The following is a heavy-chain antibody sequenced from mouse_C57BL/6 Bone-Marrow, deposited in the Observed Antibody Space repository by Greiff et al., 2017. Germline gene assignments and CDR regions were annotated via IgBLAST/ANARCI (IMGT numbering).Heavy chain of an antibody. CDR2: IDPSDSYT. CDR1: GYTFTSYW. Sequence: QVQLQQPGAELVMPGASVKLSCKASGYTFTSYWMHWVKQRPGQGLEWIGEIDPSDSYTNYNQKFKGKSTLTVDKSSSTAYMQLSSLTSEDSAVYYCAREGMVWQLDYAMDYWGQGTSDTGSP. J-gene: IGHJ4*01. D-gene: IGHD2-10*02. V-gene: IGHV1-69*01. CDR3: AREGMVWQLDYAMDY.